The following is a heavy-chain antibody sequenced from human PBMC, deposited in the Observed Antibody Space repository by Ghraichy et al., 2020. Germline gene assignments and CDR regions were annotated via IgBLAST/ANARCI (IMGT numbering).Heavy chain of an antibody. V-gene: IGHV3-64*02. CDR3: ARVGGTGYLDY. J-gene: IGHJ4*02. CDR1: GFTFSRFS. Sequence: LTCAASGFTFSRFSMYWVRQAPGKGLEYVSALSSNGDSPYYADSVKGRFTISRDNSKDTLYLQMGSLRAEDMAVYYCARVGGTGYLDYWGQGTQVTVSS. CDR2: LSSNGDSP. D-gene: IGHD1-26*01.